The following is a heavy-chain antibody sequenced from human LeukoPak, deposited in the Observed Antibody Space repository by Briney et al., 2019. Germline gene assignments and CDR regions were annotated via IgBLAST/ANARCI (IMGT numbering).Heavy chain of an antibody. CDR2: INPNSGGT. CDR1: VYTFTCYY. V-gene: IGHV1-2*02. CDR3: ARGDDILVPLRS. D-gene: IGHD3-9*01. Sequence: ASVKVSFKASVYTFTCYYMHWVRQAPGQGLEWMGWINPNSGGTNYAQKFQGRVTMTRDTSISTAYMELSRLRSDDTAVYYCARGDDILVPLRSWGQGTLVTVSS. J-gene: IGHJ4*02.